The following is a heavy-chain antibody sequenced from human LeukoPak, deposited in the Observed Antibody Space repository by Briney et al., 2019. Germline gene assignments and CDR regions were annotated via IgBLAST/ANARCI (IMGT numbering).Heavy chain of an antibody. CDR2: ISSSGGTI. D-gene: IGHD5-24*01. CDR3: ARASFQRWLQLGGD. Sequence: LRLSCVASGFTFSNYNMNWVRQAPGKGLEWISYISSSGGTIYYADSVKGRFTISRDNVQNSLYLQMNSLRDEDTAVYYCARASFQRWLQLGGDWGQGTLVTVSS. CDR1: GFTFSNYN. J-gene: IGHJ4*02. V-gene: IGHV3-48*02.